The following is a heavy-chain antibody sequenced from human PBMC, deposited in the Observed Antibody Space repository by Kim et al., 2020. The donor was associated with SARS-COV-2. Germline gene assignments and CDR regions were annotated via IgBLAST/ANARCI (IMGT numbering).Heavy chain of an antibody. J-gene: IGHJ6*03. V-gene: IGHV4-34*01. CDR3: VRGVVPAATYYYYMDV. Sequence: SETLSLTCAVYGGSFSGYYWSWIRQPPGKGLEWIGEINHSGSTNYNPSLKSRVTISVDTSKNQFSLKLSSVTAADTAVYYCVRGVVPAATYYYYMDVWG. CDR1: GGSFSGYY. D-gene: IGHD2-2*01. CDR2: INHSGST.